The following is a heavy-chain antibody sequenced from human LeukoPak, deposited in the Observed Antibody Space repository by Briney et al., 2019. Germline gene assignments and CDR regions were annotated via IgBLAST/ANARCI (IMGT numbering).Heavy chain of an antibody. Sequence: ASETLSLTCAVSGGSISSSNWWSWVRPPPGKGLEWIGEIYHSGSTNYNPSLKSRVTISVDKSKNQFSLKLSSVTAADTAVYYCARGSGSYYLSDYWGQGTLVTVSS. CDR1: GGSISSSNW. V-gene: IGHV4-4*02. CDR3: ARGSGSYYLSDY. CDR2: IYHSGST. J-gene: IGHJ4*02. D-gene: IGHD1-26*01.